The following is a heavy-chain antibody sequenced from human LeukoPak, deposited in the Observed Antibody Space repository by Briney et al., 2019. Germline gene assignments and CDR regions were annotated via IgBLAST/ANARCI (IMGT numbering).Heavy chain of an antibody. CDR1: GFIFSSYSMN. CDR3: ARYHSTWGLNY. Sequence: PGGSLRLSCEASGFIFSSYSMNWVRQPPGKGLEWIGSIYYSGSTYYTTSLKSRVTISIDTSNNQFSLKLTSVTAADTAVYYCARYHSTWGLNYWGQGTLVTVSS. D-gene: IGHD2-2*01. CDR2: IYYSGST. J-gene: IGHJ4*02. V-gene: IGHV4-59*05.